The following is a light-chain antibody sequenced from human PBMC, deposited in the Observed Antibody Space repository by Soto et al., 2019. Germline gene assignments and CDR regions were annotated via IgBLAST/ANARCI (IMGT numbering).Light chain of an antibody. Sequence: EIVLTQSPATLSLSPGERATLSCRASQSVSSYLAWYQQKPGQAPRLLIYDASNRATGIPARFSGSGSGTDFTLTISSLEPEDFAVYYCRQRSKHYFTFGPGTKVDIK. CDR3: RQRSKHYFT. CDR1: QSVSSY. J-gene: IGKJ3*01. V-gene: IGKV3-11*01. CDR2: DAS.